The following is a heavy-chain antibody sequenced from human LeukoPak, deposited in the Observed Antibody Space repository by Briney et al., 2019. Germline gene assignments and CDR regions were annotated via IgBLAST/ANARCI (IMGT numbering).Heavy chain of an antibody. J-gene: IGHJ4*02. CDR2: IYTSGST. CDR3: ARGPYSSSWSFDY. Sequence: SETLSLTCTVSGGSISSGSYYWSWIRQPAGKGLEWIGRIYTSGSTNYNPSLKSRVTISVDTSKNQFSLKLSSVTAADTAVYYCARGPYSSSWSFDYWGQGTLVTVSS. D-gene: IGHD6-13*01. CDR1: GGSISSGSYY. V-gene: IGHV4-61*02.